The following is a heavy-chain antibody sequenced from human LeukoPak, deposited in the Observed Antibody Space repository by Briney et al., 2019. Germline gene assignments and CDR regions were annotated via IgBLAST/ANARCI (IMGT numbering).Heavy chain of an antibody. CDR3: AREVVAAAGSFDY. CDR2: IYSGGST. V-gene: IGHV3-66*01. D-gene: IGHD6-13*01. CDR1: GFTFSSYA. J-gene: IGHJ4*02. Sequence: GGSLRLSCAASGFTFSSYAMSWVRQAPGKGLEWVSVIYSGGSTYYADSVRGRFTISRDNSKNTLYLQMNSLRAEDTAVYYCAREVVAAAGSFDYWGQGTLVTVSS.